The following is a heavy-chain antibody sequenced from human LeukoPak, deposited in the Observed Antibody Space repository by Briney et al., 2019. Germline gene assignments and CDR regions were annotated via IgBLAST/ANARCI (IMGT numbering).Heavy chain of an antibody. J-gene: IGHJ6*02. Sequence: ASVKVSCKASGYTFTSYDINWVRQATGQGLEWMGWMNPNSGNTGYAQKFQGRVTMTRNTSISTAYMELSSLRSEDTAVYYCARDDIVATNVGWGYYYGMDVWGQGTTVTVSS. CDR2: MNPNSGNT. CDR3: ARDDIVATNVGWGYYYGMDV. D-gene: IGHD5-12*01. CDR1: GYTFTSYD. V-gene: IGHV1-8*01.